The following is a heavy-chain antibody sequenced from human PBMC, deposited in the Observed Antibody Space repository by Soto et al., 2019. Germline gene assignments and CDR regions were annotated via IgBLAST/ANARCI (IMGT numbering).Heavy chain of an antibody. CDR2: ISGSNGNT. D-gene: IGHD6-13*01. Sequence: QVQLVQSGAEVKKPGASVKVSCKASGYTFTSYGWVRQAPGQGLEWMGWISGSNGNTNYAQKLQGXVXXTTDTSTSTAYMELRSLRSDDTAVYYCARVRAAPGSYYFDYWGQGTLVTVSS. J-gene: IGHJ4*02. CDR1: GYTFTSYG. V-gene: IGHV1-18*01. CDR3: ARVRAAPGSYYFDY.